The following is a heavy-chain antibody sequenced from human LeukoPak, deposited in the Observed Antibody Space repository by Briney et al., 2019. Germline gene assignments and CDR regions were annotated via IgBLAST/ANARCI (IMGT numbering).Heavy chain of an antibody. D-gene: IGHD4-23*01. CDR1: GGSFSGYY. J-gene: IGHJ6*03. CDR2: INHSGST. CDR3: ARGGGYYYMDV. V-gene: IGHV4-34*01. Sequence: SETLSLTCAIYGGSFSGYYWSWIRQPPGKGLEWIGEINHSGSTNYNPSLKSRVTISVDTSKNQFSLKLSSVTAADTAVYYCARGGGYYYMDVWGKGTTVTVSS.